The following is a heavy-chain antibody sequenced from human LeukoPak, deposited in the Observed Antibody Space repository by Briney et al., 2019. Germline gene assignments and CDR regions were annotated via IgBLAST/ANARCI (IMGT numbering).Heavy chain of an antibody. CDR1: GFTFSSYA. CDR2: ISYDGSNK. V-gene: IGHV3-30*04. Sequence: GGSLRLSCAASGFTFSSYAMHWVRQAPGKGLEWVAVISYDGSNKYYADSVKGRFTISRDNSKNTLYLQMNSLRAEDTAVYYCARGLRYFDWLTYYYYYMDVWGKGTTVTVSS. CDR3: ARGLRYFDWLTYYYYYMDV. D-gene: IGHD3-9*01. J-gene: IGHJ6*03.